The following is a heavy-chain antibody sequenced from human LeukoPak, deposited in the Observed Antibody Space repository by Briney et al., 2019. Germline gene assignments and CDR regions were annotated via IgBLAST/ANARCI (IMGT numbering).Heavy chain of an antibody. CDR2: IYSGGNT. D-gene: IGHD1-26*01. V-gene: IGHV3-53*01. Sequence: GGSLRLSCAASGFTVSDNYMSWVRQAPGKGLEWVSVIYSGGNTYYADSVKGRFSISRDKSKNTLYLQMNSLRAEDTAVCYCARDLSGNSGRPDGFDIWGQGTMVTVSS. CDR1: GFTVSDNY. J-gene: IGHJ3*02. CDR3: ARDLSGNSGRPDGFDI.